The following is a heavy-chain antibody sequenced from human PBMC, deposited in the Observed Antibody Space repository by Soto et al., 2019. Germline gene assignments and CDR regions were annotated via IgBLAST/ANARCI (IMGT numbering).Heavy chain of an antibody. CDR3: ASGDYDFWSGPGGGMDV. J-gene: IGHJ6*02. V-gene: IGHV1-69*12. CDR1: GGTFSSYA. D-gene: IGHD3-3*01. Sequence: QVQLVQSGAEVKKPGYSVKVSCKASGGTFSSYAISWVRQAPGQGLEWMGGIIPIFGTANYAQKFQGRVTITADESTSTAYMELSSLRSEDTAVYYCASGDYDFWSGPGGGMDVWGQGTTVTVSS. CDR2: IIPIFGTA.